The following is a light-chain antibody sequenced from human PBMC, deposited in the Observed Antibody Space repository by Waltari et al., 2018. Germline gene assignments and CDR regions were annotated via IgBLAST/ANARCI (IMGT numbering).Light chain of an antibody. J-gene: IGKJ3*01. V-gene: IGKV1-27*01. CDR2: AAS. CDR3: QNYNSAPPGT. Sequence: DIQMTQSPSSFSASVGDRVTITCRASQAIRNSLAWYQQKPGKVPKSLIYAASTLLSGVPSRFRGRGSATELTLTISSLQPEDVATYYCQNYNSAPPGTFDPGTKVD. CDR1: QAIRNS.